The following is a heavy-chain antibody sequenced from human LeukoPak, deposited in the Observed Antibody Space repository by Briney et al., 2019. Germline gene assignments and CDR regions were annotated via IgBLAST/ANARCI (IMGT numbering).Heavy chain of an antibody. D-gene: IGHD3-9*01. V-gene: IGHV4-61*01. CDR3: ATARYHYDILTGPFDI. CDR2: IYYSGST. CDR1: GGSVSSGSYY. J-gene: IGHJ3*02. Sequence: PSETLSLTCTVSGGSVSSGSYYWSWIRQPPGKGLEWIGYIYYSGSTNYNPSLKSRVTISVDTSKNQFSLKLSSVTAADTAVYYCATARYHYDILTGPFDIWGQGTMVTVSS.